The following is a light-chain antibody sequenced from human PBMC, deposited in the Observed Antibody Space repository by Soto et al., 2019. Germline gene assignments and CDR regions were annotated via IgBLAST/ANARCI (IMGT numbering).Light chain of an antibody. Sequence: VLTQSPATLSLSPGERATLSCRASQRVSNNYLAWYQQKPGQPPRLLIFGSSDRATGIPDRCSGSGSGKDFTLTISRLDPEDFAVYYCQQYGSSPPYTFGQGTKLEIK. CDR1: QRVSNNY. V-gene: IGKV3-20*01. J-gene: IGKJ2*01. CDR3: QQYGSSPPYT. CDR2: GSS.